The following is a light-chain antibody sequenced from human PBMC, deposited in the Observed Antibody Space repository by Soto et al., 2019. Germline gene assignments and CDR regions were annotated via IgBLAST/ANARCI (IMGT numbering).Light chain of an antibody. Sequence: SSELTQPSSVSVSPGQTARITCSGNLLTKKYVRWFQQKPGQAPVLVIYKDSERPSGIPERFSGSSSGTTVSLTISGAQLEDEADYHCYSATDTNWVFGGGTKLTVL. J-gene: IGLJ3*02. V-gene: IGLV3-27*01. CDR2: KDS. CDR3: YSATDTNWV. CDR1: LLTKKY.